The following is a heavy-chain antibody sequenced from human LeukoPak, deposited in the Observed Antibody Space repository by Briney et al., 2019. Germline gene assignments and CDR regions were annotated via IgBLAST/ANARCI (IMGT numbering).Heavy chain of an antibody. V-gene: IGHV4-4*02. D-gene: IGHD6-13*01. CDR1: GGSISSSNW. CDR2: IYHSGST. Sequence: SETLSLTCAVSGGSISSSNWWSWVRQPPGKGLEWIGEIYHSGSTNYNPSLKSRVTISVDKSKNQFSLKLSSVTAADTAVYYCARHYQAIAAAGDYYYYGMDVWGQGTTVTVS. J-gene: IGHJ6*02. CDR3: ARHYQAIAAAGDYYYYGMDV.